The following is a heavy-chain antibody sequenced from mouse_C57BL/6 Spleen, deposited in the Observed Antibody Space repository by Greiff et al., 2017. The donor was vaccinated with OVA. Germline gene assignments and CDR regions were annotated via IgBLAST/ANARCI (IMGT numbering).Heavy chain of an antibody. J-gene: IGHJ4*01. CDR3: ARSSGTMGPMDY. CDR1: GYAFSSSW. Sequence: QVQLQQSGPELVKPGASVKISCKASGYAFSSSWMNWVKQRPGKGLEWIGRIYPGDGDTNYNGKFKGKATLTANKSSSTAYMQLSSLTSEDSAVYFCARSSGTMGPMDYWGQGTSVTVSS. CDR2: IYPGDGDT. V-gene: IGHV1-82*01. D-gene: IGHD1-1*02.